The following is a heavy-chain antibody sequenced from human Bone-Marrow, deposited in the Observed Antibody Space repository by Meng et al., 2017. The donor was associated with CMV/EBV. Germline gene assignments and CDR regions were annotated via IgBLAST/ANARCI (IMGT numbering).Heavy chain of an antibody. CDR2: IRPNYGNA. CDR1: GYTFTSYD. D-gene: IGHD3-9*01. CDR3: TRAPPGFDVGMDV. J-gene: IGHJ6*01. V-gene: IGHV1-18*01. Sequence: ASVKVSCKASGYTFTSYDINWVRQATGQGLEWMGWIRPNYGNANYAQKLRGRVTMTTDTSTSTAYMELRSLRSDDTAVYYCTRAPPGFDVGMDVWGQGTTVTVSS.